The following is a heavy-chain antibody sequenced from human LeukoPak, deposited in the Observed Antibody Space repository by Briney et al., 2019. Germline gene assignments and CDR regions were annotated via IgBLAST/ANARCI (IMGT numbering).Heavy chain of an antibody. CDR3: ARVYGDHYGSGVIDY. CDR2: INTKNGDT. V-gene: IGHV1-18*01. CDR1: GYTLTYNN. D-gene: IGHD3-10*01. J-gene: IGHJ4*02. Sequence: ASVKVSCKASGYTLTYNNISWVRQAPGQGLEWMGWINTKNGDTNYAQKLQGRVTMTTDTSTNTAYMELRSLRSDDTAVYYCARVYGDHYGSGVIDYWGQGTLVTVSS.